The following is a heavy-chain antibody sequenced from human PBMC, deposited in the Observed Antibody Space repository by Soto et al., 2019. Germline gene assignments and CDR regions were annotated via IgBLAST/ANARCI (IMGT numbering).Heavy chain of an antibody. CDR1: GFTVSSNY. J-gene: IGHJ6*02. CDR3: AGEGHSYGYYYSYCMDV. D-gene: IGHD5-18*01. V-gene: IGHV3-53*01. Sequence: GGSLRLSCAASGFTVSSNYMSWVRQAPGKGLEWVSVIYSGGSTYYADSVKGRFTISRDNSKNTLYLQMNSLRAEDTAVYYCAGEGHSYGYYYSYCMDVWGQGNTVTVSS. CDR2: IYSGGST.